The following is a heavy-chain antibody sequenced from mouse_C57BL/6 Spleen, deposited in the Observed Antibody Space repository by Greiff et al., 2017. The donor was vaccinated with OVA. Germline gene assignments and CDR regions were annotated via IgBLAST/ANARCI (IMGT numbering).Heavy chain of an antibody. CDR2: INHQHGGN. J-gene: IGHJ2*01. D-gene: IGHD1-1*01. Sequence: EVQLQQSGPELVKPGASVKIPCKASGYTFTDYNMDWVKQSHGKSLEWMGDINHQHGGNRYNQKVQGKATLTVDKAYSTAYMELRSLTSEDTEVYYCAREEGYYGFDYWGQGTILTVSS. V-gene: IGHV1-18*01. CDR1: GYTFTDYN. CDR3: AREEGYYGFDY.